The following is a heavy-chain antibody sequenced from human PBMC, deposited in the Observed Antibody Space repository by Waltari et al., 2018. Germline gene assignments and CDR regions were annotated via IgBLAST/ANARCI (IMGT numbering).Heavy chain of an antibody. CDR1: GGSISSSRYY. D-gene: IGHD5-12*01. V-gene: IGHV4-39*07. CDR2: IYYSGST. CDR3: ARQSKGRWLQLLAFDI. Sequence: QLQLQESGPGLVKPSETLSRTFTVSGGSISSSRYYWGWIRQPPGKGLEWIGSIYYSGSTYYNPSLKSRVTISVDTSKNQFSLKLSSVTAADTAVYYCARQSKGRWLQLLAFDIWGQGTMVTVSS. J-gene: IGHJ3*02.